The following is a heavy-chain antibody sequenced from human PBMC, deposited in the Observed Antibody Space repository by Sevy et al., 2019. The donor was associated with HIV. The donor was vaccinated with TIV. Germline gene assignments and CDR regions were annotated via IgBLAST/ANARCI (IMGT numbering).Heavy chain of an antibody. J-gene: IGHJ2*01. V-gene: IGHV3-23*01. CDR1: GVTFSNYA. Sequence: GGSLRLSCAASGVTFSNYAMNWVRQAPGKGLEWVSTITGSGGTTYYADSVKGRFTISRDNSKNTRYLQINSLRAEDTAVYYCAKWSTLIVVVTPSWYFDLWGRGTLVTVSS. CDR2: ITGSGGTT. D-gene: IGHD3-22*01. CDR3: AKWSTLIVVVTPSWYFDL.